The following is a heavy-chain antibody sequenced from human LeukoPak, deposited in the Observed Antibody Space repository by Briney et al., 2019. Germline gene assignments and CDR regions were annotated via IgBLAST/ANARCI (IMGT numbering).Heavy chain of an antibody. Sequence: GGSLRLSCAPSGFTFGSCWMHWVRQARGKGLVWVSRINSDGSRTSYADSVKGRFTISRDNAKNTLYLQMNSLRADDTAVYYCVTIVGGYYPPVEGLDIWGQGTMVTVSS. D-gene: IGHD3-3*01. V-gene: IGHV3-74*01. J-gene: IGHJ3*02. CDR3: VTIVGGYYPPVEGLDI. CDR2: INSDGSRT. CDR1: GFTFGSCW.